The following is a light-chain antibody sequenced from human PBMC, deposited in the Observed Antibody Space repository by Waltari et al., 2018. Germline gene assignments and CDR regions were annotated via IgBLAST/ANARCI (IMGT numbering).Light chain of an antibody. CDR1: SSNIGSNT. CDR3: AAWDDSLNGWV. Sequence: QSVLTQPPSASGTPGQRVTISCSGSSSNIGSNTVNWYQQLPGTDPKLLIYSNNQRPSGLPDRFAGSKSGTSASLAISGLQSEDEADYYCAAWDDSLNGWVFGGGTKLTVL. CDR2: SNN. J-gene: IGLJ3*02. V-gene: IGLV1-44*01.